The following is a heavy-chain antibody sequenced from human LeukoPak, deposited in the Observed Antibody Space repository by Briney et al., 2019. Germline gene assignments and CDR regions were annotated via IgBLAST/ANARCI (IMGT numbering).Heavy chain of an antibody. CDR3: ARGGRGYSGAYQTFDS. CDR2: INPGAGTT. J-gene: IGHJ4*02. Sequence: GASVKVSCTASVYTFTSHYLHWVRQAPGQGLEWMGIINPGAGTTSYAQTFQGRVTMTRDMSTSTVYMELNSLRSEDTAVYYCARGGRGYSGAYQTFDSWGQGTLVTVSS. D-gene: IGHD5-12*01. V-gene: IGHV1-46*01. CDR1: VYTFTSHY.